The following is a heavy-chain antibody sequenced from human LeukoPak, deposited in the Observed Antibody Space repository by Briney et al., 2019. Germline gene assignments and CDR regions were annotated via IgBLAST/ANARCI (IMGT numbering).Heavy chain of an antibody. J-gene: IGHJ3*02. CDR1: GGSFSGYY. Sequence: PSETLSLTCAVYGGSFSGYYWSWIRQPPGKGLEWIGEINHSGSTNYNPSLKSRVTISVDTSKNQFSLKLSSVTAADTAVYYCARGSRWLLAFDNWGQGTMVTVSS. V-gene: IGHV4-34*01. D-gene: IGHD6-19*01. CDR3: ARGSRWLLAFDN. CDR2: INHSGST.